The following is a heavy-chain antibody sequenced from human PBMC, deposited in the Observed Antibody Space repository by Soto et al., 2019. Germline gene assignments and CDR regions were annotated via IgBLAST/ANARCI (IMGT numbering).Heavy chain of an antibody. J-gene: IGHJ4*02. D-gene: IGHD3-3*01. V-gene: IGHV3-23*01. Sequence: PGGSLRLSCAASGFTFSSYAMSWVRQAPGKGLEWVSAISGSGGSTYYADSVKGRFTISRDNSKNTLYLQMNSLRAEDTAVYYCAKDLSRITIFGVVIIAFDYWGQGTLVTVSS. CDR1: GFTFSSYA. CDR3: AKDLSRITIFGVVIIAFDY. CDR2: ISGSGGST.